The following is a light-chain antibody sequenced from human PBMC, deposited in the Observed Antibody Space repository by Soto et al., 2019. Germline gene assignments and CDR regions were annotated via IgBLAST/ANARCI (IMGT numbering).Light chain of an antibody. CDR3: QQRSNWPPFT. Sequence: EIVFTHSPATMSLSPGERATLSCRASQSVSSYLAWYQQKPGQAPRLLIYDASNRATGIPARFSGSGSGTDFTLTISSLEPEDFAVYYCQQRSNWPPFTFGQGTRLEI. CDR1: QSVSSY. J-gene: IGKJ5*01. CDR2: DAS. V-gene: IGKV3-11*01.